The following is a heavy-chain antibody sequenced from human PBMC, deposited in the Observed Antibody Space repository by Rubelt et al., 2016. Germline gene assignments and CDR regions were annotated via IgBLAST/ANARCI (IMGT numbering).Heavy chain of an antibody. CDR2: IYSGDNS. J-gene: IGHJ6*02. D-gene: IGHD1-1*01. V-gene: IGHV3-66*02. Sequence: VQLLDSGGGLVQPGGSLRLSCAASGFIVSSHYMNWVRQAPGKGLEWVSVIYSGDNSYYADSVKGRFTISRDISENTLYLQMSSLRAADTAVYYCARGEYKYGMLGMDVWGQGTTVTVSS. CDR1: GFIVSSHY. CDR3: ARGEYKYGMLGMDV.